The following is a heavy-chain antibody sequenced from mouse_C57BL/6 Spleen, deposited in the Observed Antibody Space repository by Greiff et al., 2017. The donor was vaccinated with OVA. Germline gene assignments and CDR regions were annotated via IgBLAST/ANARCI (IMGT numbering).Heavy chain of an antibody. D-gene: IGHD1-1*01. CDR1: GYTFTDYY. CDR2: IYPGSGNT. CDR3: ARGAYYYGSGAMDY. J-gene: IGHJ4*01. Sequence: VKLMESGAELVRPGASVNLSCKASGYTFTDYYINWVKQRPGQGLEWIARIYPGSGNTYYNEKFKGKATLTAEKSSSTAYMQLSSLTSEDSAVYFCARGAYYYGSGAMDYWGQGTSVTVSS. V-gene: IGHV1-76*01.